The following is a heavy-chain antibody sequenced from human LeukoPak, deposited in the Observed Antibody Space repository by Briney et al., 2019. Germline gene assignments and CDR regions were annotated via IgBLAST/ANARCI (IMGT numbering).Heavy chain of an antibody. V-gene: IGHV1-18*01. CDR3: ALVGTYSSSWYNDY. Sequence: ASVKVSCKASNYTFTSYGISWVRQAPGQGLEWMGWISAYNGNTNYAQKLQGRVTMTTDTSTSTAYMELRSLRSDDTAVCYCALVGTYSSSWYNDYWGQGTLVTVSS. J-gene: IGHJ4*02. D-gene: IGHD6-13*01. CDR2: ISAYNGNT. CDR1: NYTFTSYG.